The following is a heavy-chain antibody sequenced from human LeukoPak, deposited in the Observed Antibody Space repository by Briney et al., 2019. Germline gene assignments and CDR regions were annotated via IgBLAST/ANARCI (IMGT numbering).Heavy chain of an antibody. CDR3: ARDEDIVVVVAATSASDY. V-gene: IGHV1-18*01. Sequence: ASVKVSCKASGYTFTSYGISWVRQAPGQGLEWMGWISAYNGNTNYVQKLQGRVTMTTDTSTSTAYMELRSLRSDDTAVYYCARDEDIVVVVAATSASDYWGQGTLVTVSS. D-gene: IGHD2-15*01. CDR1: GYTFTSYG. J-gene: IGHJ4*02. CDR2: ISAYNGNT.